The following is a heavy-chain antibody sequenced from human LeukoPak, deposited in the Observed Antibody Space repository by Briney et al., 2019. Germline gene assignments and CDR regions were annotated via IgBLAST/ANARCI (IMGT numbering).Heavy chain of an antibody. CDR2: IWYDGSAI. CDR1: GFTFTRYG. J-gene: IGHJ6*02. CDR3: ARDLLDCSGGTCYTPGMDV. D-gene: IGHD2-15*01. V-gene: IGHV3-33*01. Sequence: GGSLRLSCVASGFTFTRYGMHWVRQAPGKGLEWVAVIWYDGSAIYYADSVRGRFTLSRDNSKNTPYLQMNSLRAEDTAVYYCARDLLDCSGGTCYTPGMDVWGQGTTVTVSS.